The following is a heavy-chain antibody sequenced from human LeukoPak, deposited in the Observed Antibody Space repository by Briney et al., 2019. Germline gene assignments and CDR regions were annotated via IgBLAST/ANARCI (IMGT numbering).Heavy chain of an antibody. J-gene: IGHJ3*02. CDR1: GGTFSSYA. V-gene: IGHV1-69*13. CDR3: ATASWREGHGGAFDI. CDR2: IIPIFGTA. D-gene: IGHD6-13*01. Sequence: SVKVSCKASGGTFSSYAISWVRQAPGQGLEWMGGIIPIFGTANYAQKFQGRVTITADESTSTAYMELSSLRSEDTAVYYCATASWREGHGGAFDIWGQGTMVTVSS.